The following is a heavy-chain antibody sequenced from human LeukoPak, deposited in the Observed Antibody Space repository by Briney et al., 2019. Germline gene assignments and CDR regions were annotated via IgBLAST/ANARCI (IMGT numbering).Heavy chain of an antibody. J-gene: IGHJ5*02. CDR3: ARDKSGGYYYWFDP. D-gene: IGHD3-22*01. V-gene: IGHV3-53*01. Sequence: GGSLRLSCAASGFTVSNNYMSWVRQAPGKGLEWVSVIYSGGTTYYADSVKGRFTISRDNSKNTLYRQMNSLRAEDTAVYYCARDKSGGYYYWFDPWRQGTLVTVSS. CDR2: IYSGGTT. CDR1: GFTVSNNY.